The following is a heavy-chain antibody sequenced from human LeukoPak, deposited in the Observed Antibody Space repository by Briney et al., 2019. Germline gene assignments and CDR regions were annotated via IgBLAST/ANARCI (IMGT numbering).Heavy chain of an antibody. J-gene: IGHJ3*02. CDR2: FDPEDGET. Sequence: ASVKDSRMVSGYTPTELSMQWGPQAPGKGLEWMGGFDPEDGETIYAQKFQGRVTMTEDTSTDTAYMELSRLTTEDTAVYYRATGRIAAAYRAAFDIWGQGTMVTVSS. CDR1: GYTPTELS. D-gene: IGHD6-13*01. V-gene: IGHV1-24*01. CDR3: ATGRIAAAYRAAFDI.